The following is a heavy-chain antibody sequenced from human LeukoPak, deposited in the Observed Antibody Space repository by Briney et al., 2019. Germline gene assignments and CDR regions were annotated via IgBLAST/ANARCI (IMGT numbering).Heavy chain of an antibody. CDR3: AELGITMIGGV. V-gene: IGHV3-11*04. Sequence: GGSLRLSCAASRFIISDYYMSWIRQAPGKGLEWVSYISTSGSTIYYADSVKGRFTISRDNAKNSLYLQMNSLRAEDTAVYYCAELGITMIGGVWGKGTTVTISS. CDR2: ISTSGSTI. D-gene: IGHD3-10*02. J-gene: IGHJ6*04. CDR1: RFIISDYY.